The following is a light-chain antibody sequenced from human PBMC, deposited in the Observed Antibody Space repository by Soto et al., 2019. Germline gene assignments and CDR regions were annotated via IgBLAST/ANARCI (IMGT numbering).Light chain of an antibody. J-gene: IGLJ2*01. V-gene: IGLV2-14*01. Sequence: QSALTQPASVSGSPGQSITISCTGTSSDIGGYNYVSWYQQNPGKAPKLMIYNVSNRPSGVSNRFSASKSGNTASLTISGXXXXXXXDXYCSSYTSSTTLIFGGGTKLTVL. CDR2: NVS. CDR1: SSDIGGYNY. CDR3: SSYTSSTTLI.